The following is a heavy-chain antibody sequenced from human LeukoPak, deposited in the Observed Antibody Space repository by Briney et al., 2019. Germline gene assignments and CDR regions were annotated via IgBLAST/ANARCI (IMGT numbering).Heavy chain of an antibody. CDR1: GFTFSNYA. CDR3: ARDLLISNTWYLGDY. D-gene: IGHD3-3*02. V-gene: IGHV3-23*01. J-gene: IGHJ4*02. CDR2: ISGSGGST. Sequence: PGGSLRLSCAASGFTFSNYAMNWVRQAPGRGLEWVSAISGSGGSTYYADSVKGRFTISRDNSKNTLYLQMNSLRAEDTAVYYCARDLLISNTWYLGDYWGQGTLVTVSS.